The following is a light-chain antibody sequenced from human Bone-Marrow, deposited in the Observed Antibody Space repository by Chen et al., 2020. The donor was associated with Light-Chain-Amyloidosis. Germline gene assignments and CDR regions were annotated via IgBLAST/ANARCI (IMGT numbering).Light chain of an antibody. V-gene: IGLV2-14*01. CDR2: EVT. CDR3: SSYTITHTLV. Sequence: QSALTQPASVSGSPGQSITISCTGTSSDVGCDNHVSWYQQHPDKAPKLMIYEVTNRPSWVPVRFSGSKADKRTSRTISGLQTEDEDYYFCSSYTITHTLVFGSGTRVTVL. CDR1: SSDVGCDNH. J-gene: IGLJ1*01.